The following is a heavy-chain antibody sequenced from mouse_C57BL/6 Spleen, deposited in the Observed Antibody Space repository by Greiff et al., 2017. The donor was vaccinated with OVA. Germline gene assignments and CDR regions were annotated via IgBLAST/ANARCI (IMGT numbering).Heavy chain of an antibody. V-gene: IGHV1-53*01. Sequence: QVQLQQPGPELVKPGASVKLSCKASGYTFTSYWMHWVKQRPGQGLEWIGNINPSNGGTNYNEKFKSKATLTVDKSSSTAYMQLSSLTSEDSAVYYCAREGTGTDYFDYWGQGTTLTVSS. J-gene: IGHJ2*01. CDR1: GYTFTSYW. CDR3: AREGTGTDYFDY. D-gene: IGHD4-1*01. CDR2: INPSNGGT.